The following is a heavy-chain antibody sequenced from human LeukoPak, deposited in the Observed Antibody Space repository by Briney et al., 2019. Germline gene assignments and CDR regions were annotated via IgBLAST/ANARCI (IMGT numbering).Heavy chain of an antibody. CDR2: IIPIFGTA. D-gene: IGHD6-6*01. V-gene: IGHV1-69*05. J-gene: IGHJ5*02. CDR1: GGTFSSYA. CDR3: ARDRSIAARPGWFDP. Sequence: GASVKVSCKASGGTFSSYAIGWVRQAPGQGLEWMGGIIPIFGTANYAQKFQGRVTITTDESTSTAYMELSSLRSEDTAVYYCARDRSIAARPGWFDPWGQGTLVTVSS.